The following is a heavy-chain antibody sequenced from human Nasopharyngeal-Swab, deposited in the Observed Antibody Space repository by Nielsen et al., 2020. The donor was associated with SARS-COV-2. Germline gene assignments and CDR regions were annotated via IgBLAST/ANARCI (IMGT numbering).Heavy chain of an antibody. D-gene: IGHD4-17*01. J-gene: IGHJ4*02. CDR2: IYSGGSST. CDR1: GFTFSSYA. Sequence: GETLQISCAASGFTFSSYAMSWVRQAPGKGLEWVSVIYSGGSSTYYADSVKGRFTISRDNSKNTLYLQMNSLRAEDTAVYYCAKVTTVTDPDDYWGQGTLVTVSS. CDR3: AKVTTVTDPDDY. V-gene: IGHV3-23*03.